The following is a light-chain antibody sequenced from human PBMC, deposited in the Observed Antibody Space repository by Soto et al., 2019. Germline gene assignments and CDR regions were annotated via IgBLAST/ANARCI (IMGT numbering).Light chain of an antibody. CDR2: WAS. CDR3: QQYYSTLQTT. Sequence: DIVMTQSPDSLAVSLGERATINCKSSQSVLHSSNNKNYLAWYQHKSGQPPKLLIYWASTRESGVPDRFSGSGSGTDFTLTISSLQAEDVAVYYCQQYYSTLQTTFGQGTRLEIK. CDR1: QSVLHSSNNKNY. J-gene: IGKJ5*01. V-gene: IGKV4-1*01.